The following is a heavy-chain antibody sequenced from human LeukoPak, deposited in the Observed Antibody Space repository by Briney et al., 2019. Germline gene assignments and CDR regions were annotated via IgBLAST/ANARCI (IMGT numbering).Heavy chain of an antibody. Sequence: GGSLRLSCTASGFTFSSYWMSWVRQAPGKGLEWVANIKQDGSEKYYVDSVKGRFTISRDNAKNTLYLQMNSLRAEDTAVYYCAKDDDLLWFGEADRNYFDYWGQGTLVTVSS. D-gene: IGHD3-10*01. CDR2: IKQDGSEK. CDR1: GFTFSSYW. J-gene: IGHJ4*02. V-gene: IGHV3-7*01. CDR3: AKDDDLLWFGEADRNYFDY.